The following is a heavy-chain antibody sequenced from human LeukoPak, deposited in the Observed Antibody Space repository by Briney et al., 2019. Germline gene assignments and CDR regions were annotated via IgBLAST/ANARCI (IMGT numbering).Heavy chain of an antibody. J-gene: IGHJ4*02. D-gene: IGHD3-16*01. CDR2: ISVDGSTK. V-gene: IGHV3-30*03. CDR1: GFIFSNAW. CDR3: ARDDYVSRARWGLIDH. Sequence: PGGSLRLSCVGSGFIFSNAWIDWVRQAPGKGLEWVALISVDGSTKYDVDSVKGRFTISRENSKNALYLQINSLRAEDTAVYYCARDDYVSRARWGLIDHWGQGTLVTVSS.